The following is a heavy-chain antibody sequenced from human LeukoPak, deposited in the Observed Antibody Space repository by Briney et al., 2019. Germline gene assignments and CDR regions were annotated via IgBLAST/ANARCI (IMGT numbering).Heavy chain of an antibody. Sequence: SETLSLTCAVYGGSFSGYYWSWIRQPPGKGLEWIGEINHSGSTNYNPSLKSRVTISVDTSKNQFSLKLSSVTAADTAVYYCARGHLVYSSSSVDYWGQGTLVTVSS. CDR3: ARGHLVYSSSSVDY. CDR2: INHSGST. V-gene: IGHV4-34*01. J-gene: IGHJ4*02. CDR1: GGSFSGYY. D-gene: IGHD6-6*01.